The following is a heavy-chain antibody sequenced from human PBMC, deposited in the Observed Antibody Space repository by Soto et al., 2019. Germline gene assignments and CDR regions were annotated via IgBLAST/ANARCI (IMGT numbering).Heavy chain of an antibody. V-gene: IGHV1-3*01. D-gene: IGHD6-19*01. CDR1: GYTFTSYA. CDR2: INAGNGNT. Sequence: QVQLVQSGAEVKKPGASVKVSCKASGYTFTSYAVHWVRQAPGQRLEWMGWINAGNGNTKYSQKFQGRVTITRDTSASTAYMELSSLRSEDTAVYYCARDRGVAGASYFDYWGQGTLVTVSS. J-gene: IGHJ4*02. CDR3: ARDRGVAGASYFDY.